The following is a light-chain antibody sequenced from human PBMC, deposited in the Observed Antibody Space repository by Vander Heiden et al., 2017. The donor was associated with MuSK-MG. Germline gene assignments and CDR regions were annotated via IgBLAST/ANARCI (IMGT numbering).Light chain of an antibody. V-gene: IGLV3-21*02. CDR2: DDS. Sequence: VLTQPPSLSVAPGQTATITCGADNIEDRSVHWYQQKPGQAPVLVVHDDSDRPSGIPERFSGSNSGNTATLTITRVEAGDEADYYCQVWDGGSAHSYVFGTGTKVTVL. J-gene: IGLJ1*01. CDR1: NIEDRS. CDR3: QVWDGGSAHSYV.